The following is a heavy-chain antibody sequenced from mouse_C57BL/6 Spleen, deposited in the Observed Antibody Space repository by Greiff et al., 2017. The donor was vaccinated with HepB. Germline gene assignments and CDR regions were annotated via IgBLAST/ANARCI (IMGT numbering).Heavy chain of an antibody. D-gene: IGHD2-5*01. V-gene: IGHV3-6*01. CDR2: ISYDGSN. CDR1: GYSITSGYY. J-gene: IGHJ3*01. Sequence: EVQLQESGPGLVKPSQSLSLTCSVTGYSITSGYYWNWIRQFPGNKLEWMGYISYDGSNNYNPSLKNRISITRDTSKNQFFLKLNSVTTEDTATYYCARGDYSNSAGFAYWGQGTLVTVSA. CDR3: ARGDYSNSAGFAY.